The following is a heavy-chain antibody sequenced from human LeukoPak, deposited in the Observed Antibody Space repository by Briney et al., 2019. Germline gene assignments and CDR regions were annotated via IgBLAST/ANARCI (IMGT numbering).Heavy chain of an antibody. CDR2: ISSSSSTI. CDR3: AKIYGRGSGPQGSDY. D-gene: IGHD3-10*01. Sequence: GGSLRLSCAASGFTFSSYSMNWVRQAPGKGLEWVSYISSSSSTIFYADSVKGRFTISRDNAKNSLYLQMNSLRAEDTAVYYCAKIYGRGSGPQGSDYWGQGTLVTVSS. V-gene: IGHV3-48*04. CDR1: GFTFSSYS. J-gene: IGHJ4*02.